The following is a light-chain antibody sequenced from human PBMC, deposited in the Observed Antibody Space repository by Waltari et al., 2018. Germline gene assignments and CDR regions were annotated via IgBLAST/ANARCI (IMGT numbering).Light chain of an antibody. J-gene: IGKJ4*01. V-gene: IGKV2-28*01. CDR3: MQARQPPYT. Sequence: DIVMTQSPLSLPVTPGEPASISCRSSQSLLHGDGRNFLDWYLQKPGQSPQLLLYMGSNRASGVPDRFSGSGSGTYFTLKISRVEAEDVGVYYCMQARQPPYTFGGGTKVEIK. CDR1: QSLLHGDGRNF. CDR2: MGS.